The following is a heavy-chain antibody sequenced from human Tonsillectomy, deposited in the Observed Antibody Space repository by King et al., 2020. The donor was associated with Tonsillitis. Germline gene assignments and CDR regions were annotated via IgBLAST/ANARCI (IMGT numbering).Heavy chain of an antibody. V-gene: IGHV2-5*02. CDR3: VHRGSSIPVAGQSNWFDP. CDR2: VYSDDVK. CDR1: GFSFSTPGVS. Sequence: TLKESGPTLVKPTETLTLTCTFSGFSFSTPGVSVAWIRQPPGKALEWPAIVYSDDVKVYSPSLNNRLTITKDTSKNQVVLTMTNVDTVDTATYYCVHRGSSIPVAGQSNWFDPWGQGTLVTVAS. D-gene: IGHD6-19*01. J-gene: IGHJ5*02.